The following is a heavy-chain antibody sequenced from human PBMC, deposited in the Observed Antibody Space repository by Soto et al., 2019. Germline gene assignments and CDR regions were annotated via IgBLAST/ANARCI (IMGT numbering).Heavy chain of an antibody. Sequence: SETLSLTCTVSGVSLTTGGFYWSWVRQYPGKGLEWIAYISYRGNTYYNPSLKSRVSMSVDKSANQFSLNLKSVTAADTAVYYCATPTPYCGGDCYSLYFQHWGQGALVTVSS. J-gene: IGHJ1*01. CDR1: GVSLTTGGFY. D-gene: IGHD2-21*02. CDR3: ATPTPYCGGDCYSLYFQH. CDR2: ISYRGNT. V-gene: IGHV4-31*03.